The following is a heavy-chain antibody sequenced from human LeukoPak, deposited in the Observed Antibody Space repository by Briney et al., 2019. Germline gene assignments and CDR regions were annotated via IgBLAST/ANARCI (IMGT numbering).Heavy chain of an antibody. V-gene: IGHV3-48*02. CDR2: ISSSGSTK. CDR3: ARDRRLQLEFDY. CDR1: GFTFSSYA. J-gene: IGHJ4*02. Sequence: PGGSLRLSCAASGFTFSSYAMSWVRQAPGKALEWISYISSSGSTKLYADSVKGRFTISRDNAENSLYLQMNSLRDEDTAVYYCARDRRLQLEFDYWGQGTLVTASS. D-gene: IGHD5-24*01.